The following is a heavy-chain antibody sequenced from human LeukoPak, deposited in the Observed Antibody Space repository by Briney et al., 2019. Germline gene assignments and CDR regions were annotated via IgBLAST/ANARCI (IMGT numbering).Heavy chain of an antibody. D-gene: IGHD5-12*01. V-gene: IGHV3-48*04. Sequence: PGGSLRLSCAASGFTFSSYSMNWVRQAPGKGLEWVSYISSSSSTIYYADSVKGRFTISRDNAKNSLYLQMNSLRAEDTAVYYCARDWPYSGYDDPDYWGQGTLVTVSS. CDR1: GFTFSSYS. CDR2: ISSSSSTI. J-gene: IGHJ4*02. CDR3: ARDWPYSGYDDPDY.